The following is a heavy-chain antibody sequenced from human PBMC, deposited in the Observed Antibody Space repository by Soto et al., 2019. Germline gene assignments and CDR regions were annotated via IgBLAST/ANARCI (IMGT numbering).Heavy chain of an antibody. J-gene: IGHJ5*02. CDR2: ISYDGSNK. Sequence: QVQLVESGGGVVQSGRSLRLSCAASGFTFSSYGMHWVRQAPGKGLEWVAVISYDGSNKYYADSVKGRFTISRDNSKKTLYLQMNSLRAEDTAVYYCAKETSSGCDWAINWFDPWGQGTLVTVSS. CDR1: GFTFSSYG. D-gene: IGHD6-19*01. V-gene: IGHV3-30*18. CDR3: AKETSSGCDWAINWFDP.